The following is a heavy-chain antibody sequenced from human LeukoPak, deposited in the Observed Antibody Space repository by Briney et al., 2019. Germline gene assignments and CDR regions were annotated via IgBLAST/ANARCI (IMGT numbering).Heavy chain of an antibody. CDR2: INPHSGAT. Sequence: ASVNVSCKASVYTFTDYYMHWVRQAPGKGLEWMGWINPHSGATNYEQKFQGRVTMTRDTSISTAYMDLSRLRSDDTAMYYCARVRLGYYDTSGYGHYDYWGQGTLVTVSS. D-gene: IGHD3-22*01. CDR1: VYTFTDYY. CDR3: ARVRLGYYDTSGYGHYDY. J-gene: IGHJ4*02. V-gene: IGHV1-2*02.